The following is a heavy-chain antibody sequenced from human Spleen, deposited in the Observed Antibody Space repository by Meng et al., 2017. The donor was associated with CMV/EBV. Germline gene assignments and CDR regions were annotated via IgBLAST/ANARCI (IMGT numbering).Heavy chain of an antibody. Sequence: GGSLRLSCAASGFTLSDYVMHWVRQAPGKGLEWVAIILNGGNIKYYGDSAKGRFTISRDNAKNSLYLQMNSLRAEDTAVYYCARDLWSSGWNRLYYYYGMDVWGQGTTVTVSS. J-gene: IGHJ6*02. V-gene: IGHV3-30-3*01. CDR2: ILNGGNIK. CDR3: ARDLWSSGWNRLYYYYGMDV. D-gene: IGHD6-19*01. CDR1: GFTLSDYV.